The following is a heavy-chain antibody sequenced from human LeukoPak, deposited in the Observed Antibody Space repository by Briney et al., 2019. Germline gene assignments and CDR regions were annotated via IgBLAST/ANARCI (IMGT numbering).Heavy chain of an antibody. Sequence: PSETLSLTCNVSGISIGSHYWSWFRQSPGMGLEWIGCVYNSGTTTYHPSLTRRVSISVDLSANQYSLKMTSVTAADTAIYYCARDAFWGQGILVTVSS. V-gene: IGHV4-59*11. CDR1: GISIGSHY. CDR3: ARDAF. J-gene: IGHJ4*02. CDR2: VYNSGTT.